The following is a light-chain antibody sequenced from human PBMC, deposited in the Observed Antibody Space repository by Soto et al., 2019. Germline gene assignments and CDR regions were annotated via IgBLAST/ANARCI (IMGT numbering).Light chain of an antibody. Sequence: QSVVTQPPSASGTPGQRVTISCSGGSSNIGYSYVYWYQQVPGTAPKLLIQRNNQRPSGVPDRFSGSKSGTSASLAISGLRSEDEAEYFCAAWDDSLRGVIFGGGTKLTVL. V-gene: IGLV1-47*01. CDR1: SSNIGYSY. J-gene: IGLJ2*01. CDR3: AAWDDSLRGVI. CDR2: RNN.